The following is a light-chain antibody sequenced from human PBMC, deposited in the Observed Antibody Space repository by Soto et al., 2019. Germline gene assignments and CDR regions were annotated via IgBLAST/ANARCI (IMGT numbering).Light chain of an antibody. Sequence: DIQMTQSPSTLSASVGDRVTITCRASQYISNWLAGYQQKPGKAHKLLIYKASSLESGVPSRFSDSGSGTEFTLNISSLQPDDFAPYYCQQYNSQRTFGQGTKVQIK. CDR3: QQYNSQRT. V-gene: IGKV1-5*03. CDR1: QYISNW. J-gene: IGKJ1*01. CDR2: KAS.